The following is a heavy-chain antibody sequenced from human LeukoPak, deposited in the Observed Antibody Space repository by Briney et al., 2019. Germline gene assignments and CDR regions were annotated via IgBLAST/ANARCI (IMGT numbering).Heavy chain of an antibody. CDR1: GGSISTNY. D-gene: IGHD1-26*01. V-gene: IGHV4-59*12. CDR2: IYYSGST. CDR3: ARELKGASWHYFDY. J-gene: IGHJ4*02. Sequence: SETLSLTCTVSGGSISTNYWTWIRQPPGEGLEFIGNIYYSGSTNYNPSLKSRVTISVDTSKNQFSLKLTSVTAADTAVYYCARELKGASWHYFDYWGQGTLVTVSS.